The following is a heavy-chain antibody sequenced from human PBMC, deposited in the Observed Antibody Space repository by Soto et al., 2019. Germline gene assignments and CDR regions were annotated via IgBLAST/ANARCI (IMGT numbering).Heavy chain of an antibody. CDR3: VRATAARQRDYSYHYYLHI. D-gene: IGHD6-6*01. J-gene: IGHJ6*03. CDR1: GYTFINYY. Sequence: QVQLVQSGAEVKKPGASVKVSCKASGYTFINYYIHCVRQAPGQGLEWMGVINPNGGSTVYAQKFQGIVTLTRDTSTSTVYVELSSLRSDDTAVYFCVRATAARQRDYSYHYYLHIWGKGTTVTVSS. CDR2: INPNGGST. V-gene: IGHV1-46*03.